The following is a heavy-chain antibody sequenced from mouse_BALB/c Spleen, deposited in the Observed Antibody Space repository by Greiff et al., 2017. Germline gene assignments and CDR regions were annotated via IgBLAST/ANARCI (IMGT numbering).Heavy chain of an antibody. CDR2: INPSNGGT. Sequence: PGQGLEWIGEINPSNGGTNFNEKFKSKATLTVDKSSSTAYMQLSSLTSEDSAVYYCTCGSSYYFDYWGQGTTLTVSS. CDR3: TCGSSYYFDY. V-gene: IGHV1S16*01. D-gene: IGHD1-1*01. J-gene: IGHJ2*01.